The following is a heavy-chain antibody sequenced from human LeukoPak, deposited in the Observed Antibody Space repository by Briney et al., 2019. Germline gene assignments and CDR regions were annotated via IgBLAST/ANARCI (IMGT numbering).Heavy chain of an antibody. J-gene: IGHJ4*02. CDR3: ARDALWFGELIDY. Sequence: SETLSLTCTVSGYSISSGYYWGWIRQPPGKGLEWIGSIYYSGSTYYNPSLKSRVTISVDTSKNQFSLKLSSVTAADTAVYYCARDALWFGELIDYWGQGTLVTVSS. V-gene: IGHV4-38-2*02. CDR2: IYYSGST. D-gene: IGHD3-10*01. CDR1: GYSISSGYY.